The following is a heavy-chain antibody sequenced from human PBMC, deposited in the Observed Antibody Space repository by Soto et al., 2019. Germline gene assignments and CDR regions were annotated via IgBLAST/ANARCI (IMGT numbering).Heavy chain of an antibody. V-gene: IGHV3-23*01. CDR3: AKLHRTSTGAGDY. D-gene: IGHD1-1*01. CDR1: GFTFSTYA. J-gene: IGHJ4*02. CDR2: ISGGGGST. Sequence: PGGSLRLSCAASGFTFSTYAMSWVRQAPGKGLEWVSTISGGGGSTFYAGSVKGRFTISRDNSQNTLYVQMNSLRAEDTAVYYCAKLHRTSTGAGDYWGQGARVTVSS.